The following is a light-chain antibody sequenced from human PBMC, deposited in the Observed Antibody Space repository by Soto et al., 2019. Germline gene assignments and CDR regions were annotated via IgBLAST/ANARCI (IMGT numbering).Light chain of an antibody. CDR2: DSS. J-gene: IGKJ1*01. CDR1: QTISFS. V-gene: IGKV1-5*01. Sequence: DLQMPQSHSTLSASVGYRFPITFRSSQTISFSLSFHQQTPVKAPKLLIYDSSTFQSGVPSRFSGSESVTEFPLTISSLPPDDFATYYRQQYNTFRTGGQGPKVDIK. CDR3: QQYNTFRT.